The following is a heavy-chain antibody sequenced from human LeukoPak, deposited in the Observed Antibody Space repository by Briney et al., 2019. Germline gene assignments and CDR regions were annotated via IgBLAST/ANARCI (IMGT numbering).Heavy chain of an antibody. J-gene: IGHJ3*02. CDR2: ISAYNGNT. Sequence: ASVKVSCKASGYTFTSYGISWVRQAPGQGLEWMGLISAYNGNTNYAQKLQGRVTMTTDTSTSTAYMELRSLRSDDTAVYYCARDQFTIFAPTGAFDIWGQGTMVTVSS. V-gene: IGHV1-18*01. CDR3: ARDQFTIFAPTGAFDI. D-gene: IGHD3-3*01. CDR1: GYTFTSYG.